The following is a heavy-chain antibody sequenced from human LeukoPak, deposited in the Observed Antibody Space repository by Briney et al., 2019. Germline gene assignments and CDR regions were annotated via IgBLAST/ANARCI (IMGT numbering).Heavy chain of an antibody. CDR3: ARDYGDYVTDSLDY. J-gene: IGHJ4*02. CDR2: ISAYNGNT. CDR1: GYTFTSYG. Sequence: ASVKVSCKASGYTFTSYGISWVRQAPGQGLEWMGWISAYNGNTNYAQKLQGRVTMTTDTSTSTAYMELRSLRSDDTAVYYCARDYGDYVTDSLDYWGQGTLVTVSS. V-gene: IGHV1-18*01. D-gene: IGHD4-17*01.